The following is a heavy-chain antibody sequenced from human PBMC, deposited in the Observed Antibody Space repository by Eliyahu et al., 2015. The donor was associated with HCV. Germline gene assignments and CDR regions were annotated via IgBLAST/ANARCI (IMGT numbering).Heavy chain of an antibody. Sequence: EVQLVESGGGLVKPGGSLRLSCAASGFXFXNAWMSWVRQAPGKGLEWVGRIKSKTDGGTTDYAAPVKGRFTISRDDSKNTLYLQMNSLKTEDTAVYYCTTGGYCSSTSCYPPIWGQGTMVTVSS. V-gene: IGHV3-15*01. J-gene: IGHJ3*02. CDR1: GFXFXNAW. CDR3: TTGGYCSSTSCYPPI. CDR2: IKSKTDGGTT. D-gene: IGHD2-2*01.